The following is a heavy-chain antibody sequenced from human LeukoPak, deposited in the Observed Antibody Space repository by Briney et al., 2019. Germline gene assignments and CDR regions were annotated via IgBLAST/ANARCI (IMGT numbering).Heavy chain of an antibody. CDR3: AKDSGSGSPSRFDY. D-gene: IGHD3-10*01. J-gene: IGHJ4*02. Sequence: SGGSLRLSCAASGFTFSSYAMSWVRQAPGKGLEWVSAISGSGGSTYYADSVKGRFTISRDNSENTLYLQMNSLRAEDTAVYYCAKDSGSGSPSRFDYWGQGTLVTVSS. V-gene: IGHV3-23*01. CDR1: GFTFSSYA. CDR2: ISGSGGST.